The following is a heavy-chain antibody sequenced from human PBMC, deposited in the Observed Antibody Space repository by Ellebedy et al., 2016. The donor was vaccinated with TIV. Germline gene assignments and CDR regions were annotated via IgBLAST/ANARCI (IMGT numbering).Heavy chain of an antibody. CDR2: IYPGDSDT. CDR1: GYSFTSYW. Sequence: GGSLRLSCKGSGYSFTSYWIGWVRQMPGKGLEWMGIIYPGDSDTRYSPSFQGQVTISADKSISTAYLQWSSLKALDTAMYYCARRTGVAVGATPFDYWGQGTLVTVSS. CDR3: ARRTGVAVGATPFDY. J-gene: IGHJ4*02. D-gene: IGHD1-26*01. V-gene: IGHV5-51*01.